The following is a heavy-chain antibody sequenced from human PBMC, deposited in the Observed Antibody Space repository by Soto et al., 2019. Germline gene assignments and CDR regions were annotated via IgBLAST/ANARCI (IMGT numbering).Heavy chain of an antibody. Sequence: EVQLVESGGDLVQPGGSLRLSCAASESTFRGDWMHWVRQAPGKGLVWVSRVNGDGSGTIYGDSVKGRFTVSRDNPKNTLFLQRNRLRVDDTAIYGCARGSSHHAFDIWGQGTRVTFSS. CDR2: VNGDGSGT. V-gene: IGHV3-74*01. CDR1: ESTFRGDW. J-gene: IGHJ3*02. CDR3: ARGSSHHAFDI.